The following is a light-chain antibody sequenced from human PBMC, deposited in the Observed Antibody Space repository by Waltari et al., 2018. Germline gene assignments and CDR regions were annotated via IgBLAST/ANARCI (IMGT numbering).Light chain of an antibody. CDR2: AAS. CDR3: QQSYSTLTFT. Sequence: DIQMTQSPSSLSASVGDRVTITCRASQSISSYLNWYQQKPGKAPKLLIYAASSLQSGVPSRFIGSGSGTDFTLTISSLQPEDFATYYCQQSYSTLTFTFGPGTKVDIQ. V-gene: IGKV1-39*01. CDR1: QSISSY. J-gene: IGKJ3*01.